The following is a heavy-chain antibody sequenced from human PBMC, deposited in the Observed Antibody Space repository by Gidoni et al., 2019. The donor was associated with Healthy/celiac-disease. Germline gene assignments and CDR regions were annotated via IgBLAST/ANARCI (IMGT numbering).Heavy chain of an antibody. Sequence: QAQLQQWAAGLLKPSETLSLTCAVYGGSFSGYFWSCIRQSPGKRLEWMGEINHSGSTTNNPSHKSRVTISVDASKNQFSLKLSSVTAADTAVYYCAGGLGGPTIFGVVKPHYYYYYGMDVWGQGTTVTVSS. CDR1: GGSFSGYF. CDR3: AGGLGGPTIFGVVKPHYYYYYGMDV. J-gene: IGHJ6*02. V-gene: IGHV4-34*01. D-gene: IGHD3-3*01. CDR2: INHSGST.